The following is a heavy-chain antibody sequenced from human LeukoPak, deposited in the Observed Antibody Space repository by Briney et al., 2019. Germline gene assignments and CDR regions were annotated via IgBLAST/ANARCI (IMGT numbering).Heavy chain of an antibody. V-gene: IGHV4-34*12. CDR2: VIHSGAT. CDR3: VWFDYYYGMDV. J-gene: IGHJ6*02. CDR1: GGSFRGYY. D-gene: IGHD3-10*01. Sequence: SETLSLTCTVYGGSFRGYYWTWIRQSPGKGLQWIGEVIHSGATNYNPSLTSRLIISVDTSRNQFSLKLSSVTAADTAVYYCVWFDYYYGMDVWGQGTTVTVSS.